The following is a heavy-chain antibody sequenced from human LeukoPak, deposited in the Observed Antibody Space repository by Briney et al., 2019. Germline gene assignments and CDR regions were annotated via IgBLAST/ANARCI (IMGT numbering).Heavy chain of an antibody. V-gene: IGHV4-59*01. CDR1: GGSISSYY. CDR2: IHYSGTT. Sequence: SETLSLTCTVSGGSISSYYWSWIRQPPGKGLEWIGYIHYSGTTNYNPSLKSRVTISIDTSKNQFSLKLSSVNAADTAVYYCARDRPGGSSLDYWGQGILVTVSS. D-gene: IGHD6-13*01. J-gene: IGHJ4*02. CDR3: ARDRPGGSSLDY.